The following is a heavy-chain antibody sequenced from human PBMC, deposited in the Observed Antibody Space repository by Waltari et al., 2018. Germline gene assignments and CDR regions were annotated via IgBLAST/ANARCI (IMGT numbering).Heavy chain of an antibody. CDR2: IYTSGST. CDR1: GGSISSGSYY. CDR3: ARGNVVVVAATLDY. V-gene: IGHV4-61*09. Sequence: QVQLQESGPGLVKPSQTLSLTCTVSGGSISSGSYYWSWIRPPAGKGLEWIGYIYTSGSTNYNPSLKSRVTISVDTSKNQFSLKLSSVTAADTAVYYCARGNVVVVAATLDYWGQGTLVTVSS. J-gene: IGHJ4*02. D-gene: IGHD2-15*01.